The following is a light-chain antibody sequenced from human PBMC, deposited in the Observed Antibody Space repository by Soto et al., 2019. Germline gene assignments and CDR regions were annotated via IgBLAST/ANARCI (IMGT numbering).Light chain of an antibody. CDR1: GSDIGAYNY. Sequence: QSALTQPASVSGSPGQSITISCTGTGSDIGAYNYVSWYQQHPGKAPKLIIYGVTHRPSGVSTRFSASKSAYTASLTISGLQAEDEADYHCSSFTTSYFYVFGPGTKLTVL. CDR2: GVT. CDR3: SSFTTSYFYV. J-gene: IGLJ1*01. V-gene: IGLV2-14*01.